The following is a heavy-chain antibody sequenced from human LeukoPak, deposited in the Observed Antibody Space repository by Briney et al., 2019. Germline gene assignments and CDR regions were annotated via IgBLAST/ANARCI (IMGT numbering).Heavy chain of an antibody. J-gene: IGHJ4*02. CDR2: ISSSSSTI. Sequence: GGSLRLSCAASGLTFSGYSMNWVRQAPGKGLEWVSYISSSSSTIYYADSVKGRFIISRDNAKNSLYVQMNSLRAEDTAVYYCARDWGAGGSYDYWGQGTLVTVSS. CDR3: ARDWGAGGSYDY. CDR1: GLTFSGYS. D-gene: IGHD1-26*01. V-gene: IGHV3-48*01.